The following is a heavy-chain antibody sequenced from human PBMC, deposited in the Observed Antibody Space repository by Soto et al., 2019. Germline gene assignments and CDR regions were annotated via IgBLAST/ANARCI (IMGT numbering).Heavy chain of an antibody. CDR2: ISYDGSNK. D-gene: IGHD3-3*02. J-gene: IGHJ4*02. CDR3: AKDGGRGIRGFFDY. Sequence: QVQLVESGGGVVQPGRSLRLSCAASGFTFSSYGMHWVRQAPGKGLEWVAVISYDGSNKYYADSVTGRFTISRANSKHALYLQMNSPRAEDTAVYYCAKDGGRGIRGFFDYWGQGTLVTVSS. V-gene: IGHV3-30*18. CDR1: GFTFSSYG.